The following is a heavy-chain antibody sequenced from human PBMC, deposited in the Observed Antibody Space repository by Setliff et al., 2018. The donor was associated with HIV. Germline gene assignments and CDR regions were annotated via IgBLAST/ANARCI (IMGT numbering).Heavy chain of an antibody. V-gene: IGHV3-48*04. D-gene: IGHD6-6*01. CDR3: ASSGIAARLEYFHH. J-gene: IGHJ1*01. CDR1: GFTFSSYS. Sequence: GESLKISCAASGFTFSSYSMNWVRQAPGKGLEWVSYISSSSSTIYYVDSVKGRFTISRDNAKNSLYLQMDSLRAEDTAVYYCASSGIAARLEYFHHRGQGSLVTVSS. CDR2: ISSSSSTI.